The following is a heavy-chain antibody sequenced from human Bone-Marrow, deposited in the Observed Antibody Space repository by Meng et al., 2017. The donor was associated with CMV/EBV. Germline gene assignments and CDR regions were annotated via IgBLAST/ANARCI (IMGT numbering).Heavy chain of an antibody. D-gene: IGHD3-10*01. V-gene: IGHV1-46*01. CDR2: INPSGGST. J-gene: IGHJ4*02. CDR3: ARALRITMVRGATFDY. CDR1: GYTFTSYY. Sequence: ASVKVSCKASGYTFTSYYMHWVRQAPGQGLEWMGIINPSGGSTSYAQKFQGRVTMTRDTSTSTVYMELSSLRSEDTAVYYCARALRITMVRGATFDYWGQGTLVTVYS.